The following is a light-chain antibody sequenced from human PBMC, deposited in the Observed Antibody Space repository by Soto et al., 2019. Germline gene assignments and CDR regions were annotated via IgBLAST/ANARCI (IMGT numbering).Light chain of an antibody. CDR3: QQDYNLPCT. V-gene: IGKV3D-7*01. CDR2: GAS. J-gene: IGKJ5*01. CDR1: QSVSSSY. Sequence: PGPRVTPSCRASQSVSSSYLTWYQQKPGQAPRLLIYGASTRATGIPARFSGSGSGTDFTLTISSLQPEDFAVYYCQQDYNLPCTFGQGTRLEIK.